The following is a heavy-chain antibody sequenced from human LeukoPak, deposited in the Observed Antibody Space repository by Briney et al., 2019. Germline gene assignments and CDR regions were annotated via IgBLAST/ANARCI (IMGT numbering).Heavy chain of an antibody. V-gene: IGHV3-23*01. J-gene: IGHJ5*02. Sequence: GGSLRLSCAASGFTFGSYSMNWVRQAPGKGLEWVSAISGSGGSTYYADSVKGRFTISRDNSKNTLYLQMNSLRAEDTAVYYCAKDQELWFGVPNWFDPWGQGTLVTVSS. CDR1: GFTFGSYS. D-gene: IGHD3-10*01. CDR3: AKDQELWFGVPNWFDP. CDR2: ISGSGGST.